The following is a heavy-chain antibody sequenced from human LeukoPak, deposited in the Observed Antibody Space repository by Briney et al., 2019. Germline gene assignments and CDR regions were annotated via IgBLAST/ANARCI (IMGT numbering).Heavy chain of an antibody. V-gene: IGHV3-23*01. J-gene: IGHJ6*03. CDR1: GFTFSSYG. Sequence: PGGSLRLSCAASGFTFSSYGMSWVRQAPGKGLEWVSAISGSGGSTYYADSVKGRFTISRDNSKNTLYLQMNSLRAEDTAVYYCAKSMASSGWYVNYYYYMDVWGKGTTVTISS. D-gene: IGHD6-19*01. CDR3: AKSMASSGWYVNYYYYMDV. CDR2: ISGSGGST.